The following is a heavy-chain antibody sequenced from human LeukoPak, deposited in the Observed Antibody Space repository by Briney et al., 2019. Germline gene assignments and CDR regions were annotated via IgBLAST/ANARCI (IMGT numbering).Heavy chain of an antibody. D-gene: IGHD3-3*01. J-gene: IGHJ4*02. CDR2: IIPIFGTA. CDR3: ARAHINYDFWSGYYPPFDY. CDR1: GGTFSSYA. V-gene: IGHV1-69*13. Sequence: ASVKVSCKASGGTFSSYAISWVRQAPGQGLEWMGGIIPIFGTANYAQKFQGRVTITADESTSTAYMELSSLRSEDTAVYYCARAHINYDFWSGYYPPFDYWGQGTLVTVSS.